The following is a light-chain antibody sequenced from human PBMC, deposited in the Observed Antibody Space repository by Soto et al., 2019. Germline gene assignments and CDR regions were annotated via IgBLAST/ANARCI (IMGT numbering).Light chain of an antibody. V-gene: IGLV2-14*01. Sequence: QSVLTQPASVSGSPGQSITISCTGTSSDVGGNNFVSWNQNHPSKAPKIKIKEVSNRPSGVSNSFSGSKSSNTASLTISGLQAEDEADYYCTSYTTSITYVFGTGTKVTVL. J-gene: IGLJ1*01. CDR2: EVS. CDR1: SSDVGGNNF. CDR3: TSYTTSITYV.